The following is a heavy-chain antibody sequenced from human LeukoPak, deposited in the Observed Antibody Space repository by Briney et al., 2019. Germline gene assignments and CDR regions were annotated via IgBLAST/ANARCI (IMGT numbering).Heavy chain of an antibody. CDR3: ARGESWQKFDP. J-gene: IGHJ5*02. V-gene: IGHV3-21*01. CDR1: GFTFSSYS. CDR2: ISSSSSYI. Sequence: GGSLRLSCAASGFTFSSYSMNWVRQAPGKGLEWVSSISSSSSYIYYADSVKGRFTISRDNAKNSLYLQMNSLRAEGTAVYYCARGESWQKFDPWGQGTLVTVSS. D-gene: IGHD1-26*01.